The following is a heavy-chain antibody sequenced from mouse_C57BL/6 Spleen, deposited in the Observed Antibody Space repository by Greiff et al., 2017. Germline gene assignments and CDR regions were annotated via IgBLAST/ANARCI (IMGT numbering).Heavy chain of an antibody. CDR1: GYTFTSYW. Sequence: QVHVKQPGAELVMPGASVKLSCKASGYTFTSYWMHWVKQRPGQGLEWIGEIDPSDSYTNYNQKFKGKSTLTVDKSSSTAYMQLSSLTSEDSAVYYCARYDYDVGHFDCWGQSTTLTVSS. CDR3: ARYDYDVGHFDC. J-gene: IGHJ2*01. CDR2: IDPSDSYT. D-gene: IGHD2-4*01. V-gene: IGHV1-69*01.